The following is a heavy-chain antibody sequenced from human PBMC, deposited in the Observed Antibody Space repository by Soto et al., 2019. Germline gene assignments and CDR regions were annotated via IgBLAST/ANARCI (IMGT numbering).Heavy chain of an antibody. V-gene: IGHV3-74*01. D-gene: IGHD6-19*01. CDR1: GFTFSSYW. Sequence: DVQLVESGGGLVQPGGSLRLSCAVSGFTFSSYWMHWVRQVPGKGLEWVSRINSDGSSISYADSVKGRFTSSRDNAKNTLYLQMNSLRGEDTAVYYCVRGKYSSPVGYWGQGTQVTVSS. J-gene: IGHJ4*02. CDR3: VRGKYSSPVGY. CDR2: INSDGSSI.